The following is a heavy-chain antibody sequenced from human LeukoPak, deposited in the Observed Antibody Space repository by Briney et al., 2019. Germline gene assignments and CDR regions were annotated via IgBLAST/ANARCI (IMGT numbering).Heavy chain of an antibody. CDR2: IYYSGST. D-gene: IGHD3-10*01. V-gene: IGHV4-31*03. Sequence: SQTLSLTCTVSGGSISSGGYYWSWIRQHPGKGLEWIGYIYYSGSTYYNPSLKSRVTISVDTSKNQFSLKLSSVTAADTAVYYFARHEGRGTDYYFYGMDVWGQGTTVTVSS. J-gene: IGHJ6*02. CDR3: ARHEGRGTDYYFYGMDV. CDR1: GGSISSGGYY.